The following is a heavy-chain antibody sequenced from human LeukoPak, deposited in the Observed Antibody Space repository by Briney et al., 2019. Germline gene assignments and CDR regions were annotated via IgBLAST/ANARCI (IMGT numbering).Heavy chain of an antibody. CDR2: ISSSGSTI. CDR1: GFTFSDYY. D-gene: IGHD1-14*01. V-gene: IGHV3-11*01. Sequence: PGGSLRLSCAASGFTFSDYYMSWIRQAPGKGLEWVSYISSSGSTIYYADSVKGRFTISRDNAKNSLYLQMNSLRAEDTAVYYCARARPPDSDAFDIWGQGTMLTVSS. CDR3: ARARPPDSDAFDI. J-gene: IGHJ3*02.